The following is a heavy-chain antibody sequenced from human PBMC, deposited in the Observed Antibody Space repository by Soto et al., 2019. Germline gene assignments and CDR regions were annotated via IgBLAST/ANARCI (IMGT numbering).Heavy chain of an antibody. Sequence: QVQLVQSGAEVKKPGASVKVSCKASGYTVTSYAMHWVRQAPGQRLEWMGWINAGNGHTKYSQKFQGRVTITRDTSASTAYMELTCLRSEDTAVYYCARSSGFYYVDYWGQGTLVTVSS. CDR2: INAGNGHT. CDR1: GYTVTSYA. CDR3: ARSSGFYYVDY. J-gene: IGHJ4*02. V-gene: IGHV1-3*01. D-gene: IGHD3-22*01.